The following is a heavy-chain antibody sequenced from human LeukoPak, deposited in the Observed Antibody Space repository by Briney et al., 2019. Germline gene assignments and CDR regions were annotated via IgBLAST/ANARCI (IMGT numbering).Heavy chain of an antibody. J-gene: IGHJ6*02. Sequence: WASVKVSCKASGGTFSSYAISWVRQAPGQGLEWMGGIIPIFGTANYAQKFQGRVTITADESTSTAYMELSSLSSEDTAVYYCARGGTNWNYHHYYGMDVWGQGTTVTVSS. CDR1: GGTFSSYA. CDR2: IIPIFGTA. CDR3: ARGGTNWNYHHYYGMDV. V-gene: IGHV1-69*13. D-gene: IGHD1-1*01.